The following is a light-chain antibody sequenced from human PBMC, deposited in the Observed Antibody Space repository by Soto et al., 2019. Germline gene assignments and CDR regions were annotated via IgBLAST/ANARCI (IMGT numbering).Light chain of an antibody. V-gene: IGKV3-15*01. Sequence: EIVLTQSPATLSVSPGERFTLSCRASQSVGSNLAWYQQKPGQAPRLLIYDTSTRAPGISARFSGSGSGADYTLTISRLEPEDSAMYYCQQYGYSFWTFGQGTKVDIK. CDR1: QSVGSN. J-gene: IGKJ1*01. CDR2: DTS. CDR3: QQYGYSFWT.